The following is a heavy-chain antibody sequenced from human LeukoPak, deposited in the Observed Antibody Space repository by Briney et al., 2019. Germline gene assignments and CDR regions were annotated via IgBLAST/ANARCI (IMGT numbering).Heavy chain of an antibody. V-gene: IGHV7-4-1*02. CDR2: INTNTGKP. CDR1: GYTFSSYA. Sequence: ASVNVSYKASGYTFSSYAMIWVRLAPGQGLEWMGLINTNTGKPTYAQGFTGRFVFSLDTSVRTAYLQISSLQAEDTAVYYCARSNNDGDYLGVGFDYWGQGTLVTVSS. J-gene: IGHJ4*02. D-gene: IGHD4-17*01. CDR3: ARSNNDGDYLGVGFDY.